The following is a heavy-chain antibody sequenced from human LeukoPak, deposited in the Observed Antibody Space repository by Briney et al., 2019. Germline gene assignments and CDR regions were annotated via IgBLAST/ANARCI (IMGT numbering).Heavy chain of an antibody. Sequence: SGPALVKPTQTHTLTCTFSGFSLTTSGGGVGWIRQPPGKALEWIALIYWDDDKRHSTFLKNRLSITKDTSRNQVVLTVTNVDPLDTATYSCAHTLPQKWLVSFDHWGQGTLVTVSS. V-gene: IGHV2-5*02. CDR1: GFSLTTSGGG. CDR3: AHTLPQKWLVSFDH. CDR2: IYWDDDK. J-gene: IGHJ4*02. D-gene: IGHD6-19*01.